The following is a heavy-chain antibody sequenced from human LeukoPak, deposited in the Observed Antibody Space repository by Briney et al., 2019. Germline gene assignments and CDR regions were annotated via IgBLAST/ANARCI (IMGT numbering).Heavy chain of an antibody. CDR2: INAGNGNT. CDR1: GYTSTNYA. D-gene: IGHD1-20*01. Sequence: ASVKVSCKASGYTSTNYAIHWVRQAPGQRLEWMGWINAGNGNTKYSQKFQDRVTITRDTSASTAYMELSSLRSEDTAVYYCARESGITGIDYWGQGTLVTVSS. CDR3: ARESGITGIDY. V-gene: IGHV1-3*01. J-gene: IGHJ4*02.